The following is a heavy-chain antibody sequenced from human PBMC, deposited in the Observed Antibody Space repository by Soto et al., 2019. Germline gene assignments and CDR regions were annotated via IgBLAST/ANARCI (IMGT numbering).Heavy chain of an antibody. CDR1: DGSISNFY. D-gene: IGHD3-22*01. Sequence: SETLSLTCTVSDGSISNFYWSWIRQPPGKGLEWIGYISSSGNTNYNPSLKSRVSISVDTSKNQFSLNLTSVTAADTAVYYCARAPMVLTRSYFDSWGQGTPVTVPQ. CDR2: ISSSGNT. V-gene: IGHV4-59*01. J-gene: IGHJ4*02. CDR3: ARAPMVLTRSYFDS.